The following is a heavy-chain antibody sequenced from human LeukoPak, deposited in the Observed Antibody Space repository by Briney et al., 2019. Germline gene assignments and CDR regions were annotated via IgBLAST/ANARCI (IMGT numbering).Heavy chain of an antibody. D-gene: IGHD3-22*01. CDR2: IHSTGST. Sequence: SQTLSLTCSVSGASVSSGGYYWTWIRQHPGKGLEWIANIHSTGSTNYNPSLKSRVTILLDTSKNQFSLKLSSVTAADTAVYYCARDGHYYDSSGYSALGGFDPWGQGTLVTVSS. V-gene: IGHV4-31*03. CDR1: GASVSSGGYY. CDR3: ARDGHYYDSSGYSALGGFDP. J-gene: IGHJ5*02.